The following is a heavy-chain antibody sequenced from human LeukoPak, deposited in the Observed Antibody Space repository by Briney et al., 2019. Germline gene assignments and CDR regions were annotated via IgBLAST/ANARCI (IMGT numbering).Heavy chain of an antibody. CDR2: IYSGGST. Sequence: GGSLRLSCAASGFTFSSYSMNWVRQAPGKGLEWVSVIYSGGSTYYADSVKGRFTISRDNSKNTLYLQMNSLRAEDTAVYYCARALAAAGTGWFDPWGQGTLVTVSS. CDR3: ARALAAAGTGWFDP. V-gene: IGHV3-53*01. D-gene: IGHD6-13*01. CDR1: GFTFSSYS. J-gene: IGHJ5*02.